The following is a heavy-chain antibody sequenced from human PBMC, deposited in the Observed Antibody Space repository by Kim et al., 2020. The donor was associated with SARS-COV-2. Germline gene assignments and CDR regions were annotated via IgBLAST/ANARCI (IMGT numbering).Heavy chain of an antibody. CDR2: IYYSGST. CDR3: ARDRGGDSSSWEHREFDY. V-gene: IGHV4-39*07. CDR1: GGSISSSYYY. Sequence: SETLSLTCTVSGGSISSSYYYWGWIRQPPGKGLEWIGSIYYSGSTYYNLSLKSRVTISVDTSKNQFSLKLSSVTAADTAVYYCARDRGGDSSSWEHREFDYWGQGTLVTVSS. D-gene: IGHD6-13*01. J-gene: IGHJ4*02.